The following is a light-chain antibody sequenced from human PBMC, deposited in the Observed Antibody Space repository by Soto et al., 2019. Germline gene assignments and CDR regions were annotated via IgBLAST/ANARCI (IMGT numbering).Light chain of an antibody. V-gene: IGKV3-15*01. CDR2: GAS. Sequence: EIVMTQSRATLSVSPGERATLSCRASQSVSSNLAWYQQKPGQAPRLLIYGASTRATGIPARFSGSGSGTEFTLTISSLQSEDFAVYYCQQYNNWPRTFGQGTRMEI. CDR3: QQYNNWPRT. CDR1: QSVSSN. J-gene: IGKJ5*01.